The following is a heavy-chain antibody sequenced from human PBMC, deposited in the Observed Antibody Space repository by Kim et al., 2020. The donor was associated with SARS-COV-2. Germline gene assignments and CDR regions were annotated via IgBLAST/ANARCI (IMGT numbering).Heavy chain of an antibody. Sequence: GGSLRLSCAASGFTFSSYSMNWVRQAPGKGLEWVSYISSSSSTIYYADSVKGRFTISRDNAKNSLYLQMNSLRDEDTAVYYCASSYYDILTGYQFYYYYGMDVWGQGTTVTVSS. J-gene: IGHJ6*02. V-gene: IGHV3-48*02. CDR2: ISSSSSTI. D-gene: IGHD3-9*01. CDR3: ASSYYDILTGYQFYYYYGMDV. CDR1: GFTFSSYS.